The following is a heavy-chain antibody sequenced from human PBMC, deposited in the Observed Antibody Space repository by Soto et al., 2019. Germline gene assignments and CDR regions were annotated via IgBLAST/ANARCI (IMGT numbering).Heavy chain of an antibody. CDR3: ARSFRVVPDLRGVDWFDP. V-gene: IGHV1-46*03. CDR1: GYNLTSYY. CDR2: INPSGGST. J-gene: IGHJ5*02. Sequence: APGKGSCKASGYNLTSYYIHWVRQAPGQRPEWMGIINPSGGSTSYAQRFQGRVTMTRDTSTSTVYMELSSLRSEDTAVYYCARSFRVVPDLRGVDWFDPWGQGTLVTVSS. D-gene: IGHD3-3*01.